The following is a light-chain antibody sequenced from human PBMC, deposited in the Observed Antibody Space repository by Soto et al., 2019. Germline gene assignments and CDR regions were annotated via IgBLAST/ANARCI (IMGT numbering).Light chain of an antibody. CDR1: QSIITS. V-gene: IGKV1-5*03. J-gene: IGKJ1*01. CDR3: QQYNNWPRT. Sequence: IQMAQSPYTLSASVGDRVTITCRASQSIITSLAWYQQKPGKAPKLLIYKASSLQSGVPSRFSGSGSGTEFNITISSLQSEDFAIYYCQQYNNWPRTFGQGTKVDIK. CDR2: KAS.